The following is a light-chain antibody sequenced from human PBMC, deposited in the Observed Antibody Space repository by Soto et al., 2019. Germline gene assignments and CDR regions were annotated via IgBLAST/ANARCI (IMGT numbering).Light chain of an antibody. CDR3: QKYNSAPLT. CDR2: AAS. J-gene: IGKJ3*01. CDR1: QGITNY. Sequence: DIQMTQSPSSLSAFVGDRVTITCRASQGITNYLAWYQQKPGKVPKLLIYAASTLHSGVPSRFSGSGSGTDFTFTISSLQPEDVATYYCQKYNSAPLTFGPGTKVDIK. V-gene: IGKV1-27*01.